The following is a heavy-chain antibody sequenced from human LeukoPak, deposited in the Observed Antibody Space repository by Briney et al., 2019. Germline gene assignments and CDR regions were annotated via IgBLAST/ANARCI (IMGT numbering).Heavy chain of an antibody. CDR3: AKINNDDDY. J-gene: IGHJ4*02. Sequence: GGSLRLSCAASGFTFTTFGIHWVREAPGKGLEWVAAISPDGKIEYYTDSVKGRFTVSRDNSKNMIYLQMNSLRGEDSAVYFCAKINNDDDYWGQGALVTVSS. CDR1: GFTFTTFG. V-gene: IGHV3-30*18. CDR2: ISPDGKIE. D-gene: IGHD1/OR15-1a*01.